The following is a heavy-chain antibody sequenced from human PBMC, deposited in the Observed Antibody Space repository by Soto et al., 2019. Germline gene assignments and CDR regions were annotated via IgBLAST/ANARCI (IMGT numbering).Heavy chain of an antibody. CDR2: ISWNSGSI. D-gene: IGHD6-13*01. CDR1: GFTFDDYA. Sequence: DVQLVESGGGLVQPGRSLRLSCAASGFTFDDYAMHWVRQAPGKGLEWVSGISWNSGSIGYADSVKGRFTISRDNAKNSLYLQMNSLRAEDTALYYCAKDGDSTPSVDFDYWGQGTLVTVSS. V-gene: IGHV3-9*01. J-gene: IGHJ4*02. CDR3: AKDGDSTPSVDFDY.